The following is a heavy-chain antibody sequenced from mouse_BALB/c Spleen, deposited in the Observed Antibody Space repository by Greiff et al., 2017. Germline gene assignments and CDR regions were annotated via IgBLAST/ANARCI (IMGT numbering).Heavy chain of an antibody. D-gene: IGHD1-1*01. CDR1: GYTFTSYW. CDR2: IYPSDSYT. V-gene: IGHV1-69*02. Sequence: VQLQQPGAELVRPGASVKLSCKASGYTFTSYWINWVKQRPGQGLEWIGNIYPSDSYTNYNQKFKDKATLTVDKSSSTAYMQLSSPTSEDSAVYYCTRSYYGSRQYYFDYWGQGTTLTVSS. CDR3: TRSYYGSRQYYFDY. J-gene: IGHJ2*01.